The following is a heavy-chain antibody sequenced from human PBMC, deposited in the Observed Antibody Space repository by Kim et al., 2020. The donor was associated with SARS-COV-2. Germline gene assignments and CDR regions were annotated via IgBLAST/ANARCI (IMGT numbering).Heavy chain of an antibody. CDR2: ISNSGST. J-gene: IGHJ3*02. D-gene: IGHD1-26*01. Sequence: SETLSLTCTVAGGSISSGGYHWNWIRQLPGKGLEWIAYISNSGSTYDNPSLKSRVSISMDTSKNQFYLRLNSVTAADTAVYYCSRWMNSYRAFDIWCQGTMVTVAS. V-gene: IGHV4-31*03. CDR1: GGSISSGGYH. CDR3: SRWMNSYRAFDI.